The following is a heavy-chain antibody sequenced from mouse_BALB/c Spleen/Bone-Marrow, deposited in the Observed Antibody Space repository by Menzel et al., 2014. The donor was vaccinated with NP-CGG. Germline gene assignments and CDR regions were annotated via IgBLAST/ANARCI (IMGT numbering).Heavy chain of an antibody. D-gene: IGHD4-1*01. CDR2: ISSGGSYT. CDR3: TRDQTGYFAY. J-gene: IGHJ3*01. V-gene: IGHV5-6-4*01. Sequence: EVQVVESGGGLVKPGGSLKLSCAASGFTFXSYTMSWVRQTPEKRLEWVATISSGGSYTYYPDSVKGRFTISRDNAKNTLYLQMSSLKSEDTAMYYCTRDQTGYFAYWGQGTLVTVSA. CDR1: GFTFXSYT.